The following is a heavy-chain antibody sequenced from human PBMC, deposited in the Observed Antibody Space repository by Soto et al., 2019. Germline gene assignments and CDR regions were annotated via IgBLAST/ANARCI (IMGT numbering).Heavy chain of an antibody. V-gene: IGHV4-59*01. CDR1: GGSISRYY. CDR2: MYNTGST. D-gene: IGHD2-21*02. J-gene: IGHJ6*02. CDR3: ARDLWGYCGTDCYPLDV. Sequence: QVQLQESGPGLVKPSETLSLTCTVSGGSISRYYWSWIRQPPGKGLEWIGYMYNTGSTVYNPSFKXRLTLSXXTSKNQLSLKLNSVTAADTAVYYCARDLWGYCGTDCYPLDVWGQGTTVTVSS.